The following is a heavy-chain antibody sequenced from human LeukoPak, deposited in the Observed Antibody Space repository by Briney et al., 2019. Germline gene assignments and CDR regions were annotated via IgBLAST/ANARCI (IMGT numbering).Heavy chain of an antibody. D-gene: IGHD4-17*01. Sequence: SETLSLTCTVSDYSFSTHYWTWIRPPPGKGLEWIGYISFSGSTNYNPSLKIRVTISVDTSKKQFSLKMTSVTAADTAVYYCARDPTTVTKGFDIWGQGTLVTVSS. J-gene: IGHJ3*02. V-gene: IGHV4-59*11. CDR3: ARDPTTVTKGFDI. CDR2: ISFSGST. CDR1: DYSFSTHY.